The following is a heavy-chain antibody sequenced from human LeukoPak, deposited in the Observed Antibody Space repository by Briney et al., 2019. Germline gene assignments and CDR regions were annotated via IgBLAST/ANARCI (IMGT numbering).Heavy chain of an antibody. J-gene: IGHJ2*01. Sequence: SETLSLTCAVYGGSFSGYYWSWIRQPPGKGLEWIGEINHSGSTNYNPSLKSRVTISVDTSKNQFSLKLSSATAADTAVYYCARIPAGLLYWYFDLWGRGTLVTVSS. CDR3: ARIPAGLLYWYFDL. CDR2: INHSGST. CDR1: GGSFSGYY. D-gene: IGHD2-2*01. V-gene: IGHV4-34*01.